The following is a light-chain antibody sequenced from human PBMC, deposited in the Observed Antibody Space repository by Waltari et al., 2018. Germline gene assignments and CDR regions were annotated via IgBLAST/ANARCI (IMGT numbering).Light chain of an antibody. V-gene: IGKV1-12*01. CDR3: LQYNNRPWT. CDR1: QTVSSW. J-gene: IGKJ1*01. Sequence: DIQMTQSPSSLSASVGDTVNIPCRASQTVSSWLDWYQQKPGKAPKLRIYKASSLRSGVPSRCSGSGSGTDFTLTISSLQPEDLGTYYCLQYNNRPWTFGQGTKVEIK. CDR2: KAS.